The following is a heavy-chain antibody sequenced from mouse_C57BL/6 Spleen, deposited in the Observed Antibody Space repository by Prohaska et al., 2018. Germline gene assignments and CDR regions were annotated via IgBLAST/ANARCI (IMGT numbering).Heavy chain of an antibody. CDR2: INTNNGGT. V-gene: IGHV1-26*01. D-gene: IGHD1-1*01. Sequence: HGKSLEWIGDINTNNGGTSYNQKFKGKATLTVDKSSSTAYMELRSLTSEDSAVYYCARSIYYYGSRNWYFDVWGTGTTVTVSS. J-gene: IGHJ1*03. CDR3: ARSIYYYGSRNWYFDV.